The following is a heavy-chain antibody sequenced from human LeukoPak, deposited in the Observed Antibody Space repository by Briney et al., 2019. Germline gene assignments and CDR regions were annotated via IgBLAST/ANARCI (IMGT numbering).Heavy chain of an antibody. CDR1: GFTFSSYG. D-gene: IGHD2-15*01. V-gene: IGHV3-30*02. CDR3: ARDPYCSGGSCYLDY. Sequence: PGGSLRLSCAASGFTFSSYGMHWVRQAPGKGLEWVAFIRYDGSNKYYADSVKGRFTISRDNSKNTLYPQMSSLSAEDTAVYYCARDPYCSGGSCYLDYWGQGTLVTVSS. CDR2: IRYDGSNK. J-gene: IGHJ4*02.